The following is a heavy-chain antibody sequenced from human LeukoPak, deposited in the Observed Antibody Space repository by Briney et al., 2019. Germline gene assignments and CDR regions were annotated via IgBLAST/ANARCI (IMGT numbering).Heavy chain of an antibody. CDR1: GGSISTYY. CDR2: IYYSGST. V-gene: IGHV4-59*01. CDR3: ASSYRPRYCSGGSCLSPPWY. J-gene: IGHJ4*02. D-gene: IGHD2-15*01. Sequence: SETLSLTCTVSGGSISTYYWNWIRQPPGKGLEWIGYIYYSGSTNYNPSLKSRVTISVDTSKNQFSLKLSSVTAADTAVYYCASSYRPRYCSGGSCLSPPWYWGQGTLVTVPS.